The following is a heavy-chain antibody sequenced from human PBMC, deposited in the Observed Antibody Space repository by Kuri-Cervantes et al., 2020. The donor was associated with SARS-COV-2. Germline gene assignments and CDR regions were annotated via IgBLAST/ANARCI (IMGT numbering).Heavy chain of an antibody. J-gene: IGHJ6*03. V-gene: IGHV3-20*04. CDR3: AREVGSTTYYYYMDV. CDR2: IDWNGIST. CDR1: GFTFQDYG. Sequence: GGSLRLSCAASGFTFQDYGLTWVRQAPGKELEWVAGIDWNGISTGYADSVKGRFTISRDNSKNSLYLQVNSLRVEDTGIYYCAREVGSTTYYYYMDVWGNGTTVTVSS. D-gene: IGHD1-26*01.